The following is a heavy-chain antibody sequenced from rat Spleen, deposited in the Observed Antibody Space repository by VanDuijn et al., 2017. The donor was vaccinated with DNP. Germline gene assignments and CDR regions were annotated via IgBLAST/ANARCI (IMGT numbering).Heavy chain of an antibody. CDR2: MWSDGNT. Sequence: QVQLKESGPGLVQPSQTLSLTCTVSGFSLTNYHVHWVRQPPGKGLEWMGVMWSDGNTSFNSTLKSRLSITRDTSKSQVFLEMNSLQTEDTAFYLCTGVDSYPGLPFEYWGQGVMVTVSS. D-gene: IGHD1-4*01. CDR3: TGVDSYPGLPFEY. J-gene: IGHJ2*01. V-gene: IGHV2-32*01. CDR1: GFSLTNYH.